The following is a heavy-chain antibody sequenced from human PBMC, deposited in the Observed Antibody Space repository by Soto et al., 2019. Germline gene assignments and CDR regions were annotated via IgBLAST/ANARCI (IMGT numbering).Heavy chain of an antibody. D-gene: IGHD2-21*02. CDR3: ARDRCGGDCYSFDY. Sequence: LRLSCAASGFIFDNHAMNWVRQAPGKGLEWVAGVSWNSGTIDYADSVKGRFTISRDNAKNSLYLQMNSLRAEDTAFYYCARDRCGGDCYSFDYWGQGTLVTVSS. CDR2: VSWNSGTI. V-gene: IGHV3-9*01. J-gene: IGHJ4*02. CDR1: GFIFDNHA.